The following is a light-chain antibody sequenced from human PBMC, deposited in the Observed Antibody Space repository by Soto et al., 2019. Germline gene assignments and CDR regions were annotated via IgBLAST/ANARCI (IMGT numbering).Light chain of an antibody. CDR3: QQYGDLPWT. J-gene: IGKJ1*01. V-gene: IGKV3-20*01. CDR1: QAVSSNY. CDR2: GAS. Sequence: THYPGTLSSSAWERATLSCSSSQAVSSNYLAWYQQKPGQAPRLLISGASGRATGVPDRFSGSGSGTDFTLTIDRLEYEDFAVYFCQQYGDLPWTFGQGTKV.